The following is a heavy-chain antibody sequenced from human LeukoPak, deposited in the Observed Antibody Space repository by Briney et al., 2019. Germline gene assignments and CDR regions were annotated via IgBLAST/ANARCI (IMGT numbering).Heavy chain of an antibody. J-gene: IGHJ4*02. D-gene: IGHD3-22*01. Sequence: GGSLRLSCVASGFTFSRYWMTWVRQTPEKGLEWVANIKPDGTEQYYVESVRGRFTISRDNAKNSLYLQMNSLRVEDTAVYYCARDGDDTCGSFSPFDYWGQGSLVTVSS. CDR1: GFTFSRYW. V-gene: IGHV3-7*03. CDR2: IKPDGTEQ. CDR3: ARDGDDTCGSFSPFDY.